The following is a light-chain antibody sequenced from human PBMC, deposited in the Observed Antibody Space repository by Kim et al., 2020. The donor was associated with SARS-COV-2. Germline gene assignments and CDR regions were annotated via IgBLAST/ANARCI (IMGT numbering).Light chain of an antibody. CDR2: DVR. CDR3: SSYTSTSRLI. CDR1: SDDIGTYNS. Sequence: GQSITIACTGTSDDIGTYNSVSWYQHHPGEAPKLMISDVRDRPSGVSVRFSGSKSGNTASLTISGLQAEDEAEYYCSSYTSTSRLIFGGGTQLTVL. J-gene: IGLJ2*01. V-gene: IGLV2-14*03.